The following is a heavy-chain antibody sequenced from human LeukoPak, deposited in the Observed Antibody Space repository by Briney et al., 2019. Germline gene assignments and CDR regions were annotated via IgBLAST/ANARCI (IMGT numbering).Heavy chain of an antibody. D-gene: IGHD6-13*01. CDR1: GFTFSDYW. J-gene: IGHJ4*02. CDR3: ARNSAAGVFDY. Sequence: GGPLRLSCAASGFTFSDYWTSWVRQSPGKGLEWVSAISGSGGSTYYADSVKGRFTISRDNSKNTLYLQMNSLRAEDTAVYYCARNSAAGVFDYWGQGTLVTVSS. V-gene: IGHV3-23*01. CDR2: ISGSGGST.